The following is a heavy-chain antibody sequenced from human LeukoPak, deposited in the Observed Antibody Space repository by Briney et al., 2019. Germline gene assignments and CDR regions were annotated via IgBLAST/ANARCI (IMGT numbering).Heavy chain of an antibody. J-gene: IGHJ6*03. CDR3: AKDGGIYSEDYYYMDV. CDR2: IRYDGSNK. CDR1: GFTFSSYG. V-gene: IGHV3-30*02. Sequence: PGGSLRLSCAASGFTFSSYGMHWVRQAPGKGLEWVAFIRYDGSNKYYADSVKGRFTISRDNSKNTLYLQMNSLRAEDTAVYYCAKDGGIYSEDYYYMDVWGKGTTVTVSS. D-gene: IGHD1-14*01.